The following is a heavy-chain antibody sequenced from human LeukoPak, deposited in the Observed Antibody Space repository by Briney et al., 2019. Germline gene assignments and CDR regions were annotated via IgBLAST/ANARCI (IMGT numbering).Heavy chain of an antibody. J-gene: IGHJ4*02. CDR2: IRHDESEK. CDR1: GFSFNSDW. Sequence: GGSLRLSCAASGFSFNSDWMDWVRQAPGKGLEWVANIRHDESEKNYLDSVKGRFTISRDNAQNSLYLQMNGLRVEDTAVYYYTRRLDDWGQGTLVTVSS. CDR3: TRRLDD. V-gene: IGHV3-7*01. D-gene: IGHD3-16*01.